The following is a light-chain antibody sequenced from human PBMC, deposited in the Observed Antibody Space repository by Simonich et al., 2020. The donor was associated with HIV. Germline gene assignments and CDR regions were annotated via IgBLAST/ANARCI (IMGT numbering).Light chain of an antibody. Sequence: DIQMTQSTSSLSASVGDRVTITCQASQVIYNYLNWYQQNPGKAPKLLIYGAFNLETGVPSRCSGNGSGTHFTFTINSLQPEDVATYYCQQYDNIPWTFGQGTKVEIK. CDR1: QVIYNY. CDR3: QQYDNIPWT. CDR2: GAF. J-gene: IGKJ1*01. V-gene: IGKV1-33*01.